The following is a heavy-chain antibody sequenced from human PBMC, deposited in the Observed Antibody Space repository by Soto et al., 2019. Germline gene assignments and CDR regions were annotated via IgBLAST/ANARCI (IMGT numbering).Heavy chain of an antibody. D-gene: IGHD3-22*01. V-gene: IGHV5-51*01. CDR1: EYTFSNHF. CDR3: ARDRGRPDLRDTHYYDSSDLDYGMDV. Sequence: PGESLKISCKGSEYTFSNHFIAWVRQMPGKGLEWMGIIYPDDSDTSYSPSFQGQVTISVDKATNTAYVQWSSLKASDSAMYYCARDRGRPDLRDTHYYDSSDLDYGMDVWGQGTTVTVSS. J-gene: IGHJ6*02. CDR2: IYPDDSDT.